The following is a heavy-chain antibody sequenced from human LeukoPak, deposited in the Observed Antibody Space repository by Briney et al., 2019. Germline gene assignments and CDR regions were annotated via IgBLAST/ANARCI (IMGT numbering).Heavy chain of an antibody. CDR3: ARGHYGGNRYFDI. D-gene: IGHD4-23*01. CDR1: GYTFRGYE. CDR2: IHPNSGKT. J-gene: IGHJ4*02. V-gene: IGHV1-8*01. Sequence: GASVKVPCKASGYTFRGYEGNGVRQAPGQGLEWVAWIHPNSGKTGYDQKFQGRVTMTRDTSTETAFMELSSLKFDDTAIFYCARGHYGGNRYFDIWGQGTLVTVSS.